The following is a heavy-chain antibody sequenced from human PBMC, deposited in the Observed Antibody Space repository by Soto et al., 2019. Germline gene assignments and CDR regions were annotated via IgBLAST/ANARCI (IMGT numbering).Heavy chain of an antibody. J-gene: IGHJ4*02. CDR3: ARDGGYYYGSGSRGPHFDY. CDR1: GFTFSSSG. Sequence: VQLVESGGGVVQPGRSLRLSCAASGFTFSSSGMHWVRQAPGKGLEWVAVIWYDGSNKYYADSVKGRFTISRDNSKNTLYLQMNSLRAEDTAVYYCARDGGYYYGSGSRGPHFDYWGQGTLVTVAS. V-gene: IGHV3-33*01. CDR2: IWYDGSNK. D-gene: IGHD3-10*01.